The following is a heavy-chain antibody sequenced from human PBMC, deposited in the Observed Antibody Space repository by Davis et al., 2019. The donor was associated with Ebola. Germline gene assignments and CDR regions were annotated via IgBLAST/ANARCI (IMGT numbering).Heavy chain of an antibody. CDR1: GYSFDTYW. D-gene: IGHD2-15*01. J-gene: IGHJ6*02. CDR2: IYPEDFDI. Sequence: GESLKISCKASGYSFDTYWIGWVRQMPDKGLEWIGIIYPEDFDIRYNPSFQGQVSISADRSTNTVHLQWSSLKASDTAMYYCARLDGGAVAATREDYYYYGMDVWGQGTTVTVSS. CDR3: ARLDGGAVAATREDYYYYGMDV. V-gene: IGHV5-51*01.